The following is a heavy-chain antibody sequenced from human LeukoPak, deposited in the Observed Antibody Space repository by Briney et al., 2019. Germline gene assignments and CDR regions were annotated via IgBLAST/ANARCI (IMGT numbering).Heavy chain of an antibody. Sequence: PGGSLRLSCAVSGLTFSGSWITWIRQAPGKGLEWVASMKPDGSESWYVDSVKGRFTISRDNAKNSLYLQMNSLRAEDTAVYYCAGGGSIAVAGIYYYYYYMDVWGKGTTVTISS. CDR3: AGGGSIAVAGIYYYYYYMDV. J-gene: IGHJ6*03. CDR1: GLTFSGSW. V-gene: IGHV3-7*04. CDR2: MKPDGSES. D-gene: IGHD6-19*01.